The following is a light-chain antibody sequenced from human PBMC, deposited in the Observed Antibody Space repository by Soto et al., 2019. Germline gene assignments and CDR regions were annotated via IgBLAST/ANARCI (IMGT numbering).Light chain of an antibody. CDR1: QSVSST. Sequence: EIVLTQSPGTLSVSPGERATLSCRASQSVSSTLAWYQQKPGQAPRLLFYGASTGATGIPARFSGSGSETEFTLSISSLQSEDFEVYYCQQYNNWPGTFGQGTKVEIK. J-gene: IGKJ1*01. CDR3: QQYNNWPGT. CDR2: GAS. V-gene: IGKV3-15*01.